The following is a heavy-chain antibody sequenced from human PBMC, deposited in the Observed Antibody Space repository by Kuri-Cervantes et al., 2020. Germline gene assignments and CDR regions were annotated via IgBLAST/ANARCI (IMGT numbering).Heavy chain of an antibody. Sequence: WGSLCLSCTVSGGSISSSSYYWGWIRQPPGKGLEWIGSTYYSWRTYYNPSLTIRVTISVDTSKNQFSLKLSAVTAADTGVYYCASNPAAAGTHLDHWGRGSLAIVAS. D-gene: IGHD6-13*01. J-gene: IGHJ4*02. V-gene: IGHV4-39*07. CDR2: TYYSWRT. CDR3: ASNPAAAGTHLDH. CDR1: GGSISSSSYY.